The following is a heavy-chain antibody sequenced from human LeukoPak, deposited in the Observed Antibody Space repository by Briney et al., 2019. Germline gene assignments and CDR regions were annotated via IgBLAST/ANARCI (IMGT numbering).Heavy chain of an antibody. CDR2: ISGRGGST. CDR1: GFTFSSYA. CDR3: AKGVTMIVVVITVDY. J-gene: IGHJ4*02. D-gene: IGHD3-22*01. V-gene: IGHV3-23*01. Sequence: GGTLRLSCAASGFTFSSYAMSWVRQAPGKGLELVSAISGRGGSTYYADSVKGRFTISRDNSKNTLYLQMNSLRAEDTAVYYCAKGVTMIVVVITVDYWGQGTLVTVSS.